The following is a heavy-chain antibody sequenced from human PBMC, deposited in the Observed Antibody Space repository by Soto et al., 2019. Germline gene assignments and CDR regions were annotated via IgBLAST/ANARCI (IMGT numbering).Heavy chain of an antibody. J-gene: IGHJ4*02. CDR3: ARSDTAMVCDY. V-gene: IGHV4-31*03. D-gene: IGHD5-18*01. CDR2: IYYSGST. Sequence: PSETLSLTCTVPGGSISSGGYYWSWIRQHPGKGLEWIGYIYYSGSTYYNPSLKSRVTISVDTSKNQFSLKLSSVTAADTAVYYCARSDTAMVCDYWGQGTLVTVSS. CDR1: GGSISSGGYY.